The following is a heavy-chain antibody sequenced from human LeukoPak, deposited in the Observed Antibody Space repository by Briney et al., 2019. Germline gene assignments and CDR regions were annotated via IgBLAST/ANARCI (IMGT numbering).Heavy chain of an antibody. Sequence: SETLSLTCTVSGGSINTYYWSWIRQPPGKGLEWIGYIYYSGSTDYNPSLKSRVTISVDTSKNQFSLKLSSVTAADTAVYYCAWGESGYDLGYWGQGTLVTVSS. CDR3: AWGESGYDLGY. CDR2: IYYSGST. J-gene: IGHJ4*02. V-gene: IGHV4-59*01. D-gene: IGHD5-12*01. CDR1: GGSINTYY.